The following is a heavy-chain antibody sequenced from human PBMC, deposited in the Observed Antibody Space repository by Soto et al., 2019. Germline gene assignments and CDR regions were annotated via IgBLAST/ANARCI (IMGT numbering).Heavy chain of an antibody. V-gene: IGHV1-69*01. CDR2: IIPVFATP. CDR1: GDTFSNYA. CDR3: LREDRSSDY. D-gene: IGHD6-6*01. J-gene: IGHJ4*02. Sequence: QVQLVQSGAEVKMPGSSVKVSCTASGDTFSNYAISWARQAPGQGLEWMGGIIPVFATPHYAQRFQGRVSITADESTRTVYMELSSLVSDDTAVYYCLREDRSSDYWGQGTLVTVSS.